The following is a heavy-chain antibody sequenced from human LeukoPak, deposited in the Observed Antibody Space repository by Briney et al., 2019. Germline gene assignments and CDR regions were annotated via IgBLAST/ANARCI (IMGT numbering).Heavy chain of an antibody. D-gene: IGHD5-18*01. CDR2: INPSGTT. V-gene: IGHV1-46*01. Sequence: ASVKVSCQASGYTFTSYYLHWLRQAPGQGLEWMGVINPSGTTGYAQKFQGRVTMTRDTSTSTVYLELSSLRSEDTAVYYCARAGAYRYGGGDAFDIWGQGTMVTVSS. CDR3: ARAGAYRYGGGDAFDI. CDR1: GYTFTSYY. J-gene: IGHJ3*02.